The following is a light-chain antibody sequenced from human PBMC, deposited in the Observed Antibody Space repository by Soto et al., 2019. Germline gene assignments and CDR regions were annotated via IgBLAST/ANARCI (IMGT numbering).Light chain of an antibody. Sequence: QSALTQPASVSGSPGQSITISCTDVGSYNLVSWYQHHPGKAPKLIIFEVNKRPSGVSNHFSGSKSGNAASLTISGLQAEDEADYYCSAYAGSSAYVFGTGTKLTVL. CDR1: VGSYNL. CDR2: EVN. J-gene: IGLJ1*01. CDR3: SAYAGSSAYV. V-gene: IGLV2-23*02.